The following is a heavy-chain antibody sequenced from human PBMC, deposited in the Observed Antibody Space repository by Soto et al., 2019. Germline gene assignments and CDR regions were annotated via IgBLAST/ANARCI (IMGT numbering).Heavy chain of an antibody. V-gene: IGHV5-51*01. CDR3: ARRRCISTSCYSSNNWFDP. J-gene: IGHJ5*02. CDR1: GYSFTSYW. CDR2: IYPGDSDT. D-gene: IGHD2-2*01. Sequence: GESLKISCKGSGYSFTSYWIGWVRQMPGKGLEWMGIIYPGDSDTRYSPSFQGQVTISADKSISTAYLQWSSLKASDTAMYYCARRRCISTSCYSSNNWFDPWGQGTLVTVSS.